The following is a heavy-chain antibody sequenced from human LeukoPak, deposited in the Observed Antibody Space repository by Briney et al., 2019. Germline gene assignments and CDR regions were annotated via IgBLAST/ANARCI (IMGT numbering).Heavy chain of an antibody. V-gene: IGHV1-8*03. CDR2: MNPNSGNT. D-gene: IGHD3-10*01. Sequence: PGASVKVSCKASGYTFTSYDINWVRQATGQGLEWMGWMNPNSGNTGYAQKFQGRVTITRNASISTAYMELSSLRSEDTAVYYCARDQYAFTIHGVQTPNQAFDIWGQGTMVTVSS. J-gene: IGHJ3*02. CDR1: GYTFTSYD. CDR3: ARDQYAFTIHGVQTPNQAFDI.